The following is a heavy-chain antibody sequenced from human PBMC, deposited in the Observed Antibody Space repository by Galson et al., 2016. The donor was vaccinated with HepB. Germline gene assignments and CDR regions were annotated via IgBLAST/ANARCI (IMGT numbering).Heavy chain of an antibody. CDR1: GFTFSSYA. Sequence: SLRLSCAASGFTFSSYAMSWVRQAPGKGLEWVSTISGSGDNTYYADSVKGRFTVSRDNSENTLYLHLNSQRAEDTAVYYCARWSRGSGSGSSPYWGQGTLVTVSS. D-gene: IGHD3-10*01. V-gene: IGHV3-23*01. CDR2: ISGSGDNT. J-gene: IGHJ4*02. CDR3: ARWSRGSGSGSSPY.